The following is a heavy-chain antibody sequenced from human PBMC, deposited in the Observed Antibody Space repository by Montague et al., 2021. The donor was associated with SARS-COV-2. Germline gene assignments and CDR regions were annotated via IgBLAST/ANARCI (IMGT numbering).Heavy chain of an antibody. J-gene: IGHJ4*02. Sequence: SLRLSCAASGFMFGDYTMHWVRQAPGKGLEWVSLISWDGGSTYYADSVKGRFTISRDNTKNSLHLQMNSLTTEDTALYYCAKDISRHSYGILTGFYGGGFDYWGQGTLVTVSS. CDR1: GFMFGDYT. D-gene: IGHD3-9*01. CDR3: AKDISRHSYGILTGFYGGGFDY. CDR2: ISWDGGST. V-gene: IGHV3-43*01.